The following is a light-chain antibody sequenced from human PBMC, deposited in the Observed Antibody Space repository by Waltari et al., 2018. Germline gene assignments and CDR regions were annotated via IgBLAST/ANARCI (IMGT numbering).Light chain of an antibody. V-gene: IGKV3-20*01. Sequence: IVLTQSPGTLSLSPSDRASLPCKASQSLGKNYLACYQHKPGQAPRLLIYGASSRAAGIPDRFSGSGSGTDFTLTISRLEPEDFAVYYCQQYASSVLYTFGQGTKLEIK. CDR1: QSLGKNY. J-gene: IGKJ2*01. CDR2: GAS. CDR3: QQYASSVLYT.